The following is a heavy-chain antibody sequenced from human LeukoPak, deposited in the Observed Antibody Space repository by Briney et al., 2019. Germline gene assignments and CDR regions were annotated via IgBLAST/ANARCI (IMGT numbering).Heavy chain of an antibody. D-gene: IGHD6-13*01. V-gene: IGHV3-21*01. Sequence: RRGSLRLSCAAPGFTFGSDSMNWVRPAPEEGLEWDSSISSSSSYIYYADSVTGRFTISRDNAKNSLYLQMNSLRAEDTAVYYCARSYLSMAAAATDYWAEGTLVSVSS. CDR2: ISSSSSYI. CDR1: GFTFGSDS. J-gene: IGHJ4*02. CDR3: ARSYLSMAAAATDY.